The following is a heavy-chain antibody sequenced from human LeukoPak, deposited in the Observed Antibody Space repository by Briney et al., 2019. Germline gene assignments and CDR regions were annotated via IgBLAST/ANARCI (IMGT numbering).Heavy chain of an antibody. Sequence: PSETLSLTCTVSGGSISSYHWSWIRQPPGKGLEWIGYIYYSGSTNYNPSLKSRVTISVDTSKNQFSLKLSSVTAADTAVYYCARQYSSSWLAWFDPWGQGTLVTVSS. CDR2: IYYSGST. CDR3: ARQYSSSWLAWFDP. D-gene: IGHD6-13*01. V-gene: IGHV4-59*01. CDR1: GGSISSYH. J-gene: IGHJ5*02.